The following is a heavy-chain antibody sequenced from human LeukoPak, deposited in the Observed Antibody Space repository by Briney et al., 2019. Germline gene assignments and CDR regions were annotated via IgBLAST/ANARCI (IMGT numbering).Heavy chain of an antibody. J-gene: IGHJ4*02. CDR2: ISSSSSYI. D-gene: IGHD3-22*01. CDR3: ARGQIVSDFDY. Sequence: GGSLRLYCAASGFTFSSYSMNWVRQAPGKGLEWVSSISSSSSYIYYADSVKGRFTISRDNAKNSLYLQMNSPRAEDTAVYYCARGQIVSDFDYWGQGTLVTVSS. CDR1: GFTFSSYS. V-gene: IGHV3-21*01.